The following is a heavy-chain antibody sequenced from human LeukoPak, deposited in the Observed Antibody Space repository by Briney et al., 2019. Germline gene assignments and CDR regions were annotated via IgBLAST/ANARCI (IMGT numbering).Heavy chain of an antibody. CDR1: GFTFSSYS. V-gene: IGHV3-21*01. Sequence: GGSLRLSCAASGFTFSSYSLNWVRQAPGKGLEWVSSISSSSSYIYYADSVKGRFTISRDNAKNSLYLQMNSLRAEDTAVYYCARANRIAADAFDIWGQGTVVTVSS. D-gene: IGHD6-13*01. CDR2: ISSSSSYI. J-gene: IGHJ3*02. CDR3: ARANRIAADAFDI.